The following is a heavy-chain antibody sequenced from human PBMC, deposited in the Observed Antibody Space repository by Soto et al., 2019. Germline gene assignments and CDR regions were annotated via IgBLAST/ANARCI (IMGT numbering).Heavy chain of an antibody. CDR2: ISGSGGST. J-gene: IGHJ4*02. V-gene: IGHV3-23*01. Sequence: VQLLESGGGLVQPGGSLRLSCAASGFTFSSYAMSWVRQAPGKGLEWVSAISGSGGSTYYADSVKGRFTISRDNSKNTLYLQMNSLRAEDTAVYYCAKEPDCSSTSCYRTFDYWGQGTLVTVSS. D-gene: IGHD2-2*01. CDR1: GFTFSSYA. CDR3: AKEPDCSSTSCYRTFDY.